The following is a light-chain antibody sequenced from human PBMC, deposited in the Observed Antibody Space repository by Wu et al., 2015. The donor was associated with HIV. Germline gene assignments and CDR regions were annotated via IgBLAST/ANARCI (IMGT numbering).Light chain of an antibody. CDR3: QQLNSFPLT. J-gene: IGKJ5*01. Sequence: LSASIGDRVNITCRASQDISTYLAWYQQTPGKAPRVLIYDASTLQNGVSSRFSGSGSGADFTLTISGLQREDFAVYFCQQLNSFPLTFGQGSRLEI. CDR1: QDISTY. CDR2: DAS. V-gene: IGKV1-13*02.